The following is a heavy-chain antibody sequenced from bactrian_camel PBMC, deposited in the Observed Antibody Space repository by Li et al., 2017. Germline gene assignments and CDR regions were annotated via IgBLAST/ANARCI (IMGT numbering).Heavy chain of an antibody. Sequence: HVQLVESGGGSVPAGGSLRLSCGVSAYLFGGSFCMAWFRQAPGKQREGVAAIYRGGRTTYYPDSVKGRFAISQDNAENTLYLEVNRLEPEDTAMHYCAAAGCGVRRYAWDDGMLAHPDYWGQGTQVTVS. V-gene: IGHV3S1*01. CDR3: AAAGCGVRRYAWDDGMLAHPDY. J-gene: IGHJ4*01. CDR1: AYLFGGSFC. CDR2: IYRGGRTT. D-gene: IGHD3*01.